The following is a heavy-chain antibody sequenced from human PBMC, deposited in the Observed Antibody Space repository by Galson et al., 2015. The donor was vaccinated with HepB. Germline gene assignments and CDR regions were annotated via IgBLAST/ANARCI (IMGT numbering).Heavy chain of an antibody. CDR2: TYYRSKWYN. CDR1: EDSVSSNSAA. D-gene: IGHD2-21*02. CDR3: ARDGTQAYCGGDCYWDYFDY. V-gene: IGHV6-1*01. Sequence: CAISEDSVSSNSAAWNWIRQSPSRGLEWLGRTYYRSKWYNDYAVSVKSRITINPDTSKNQFSLQLNSVTPEDTAMYYCARDGTQAYCGGDCYWDYFDYWGQGTLVTVSS. J-gene: IGHJ4*02.